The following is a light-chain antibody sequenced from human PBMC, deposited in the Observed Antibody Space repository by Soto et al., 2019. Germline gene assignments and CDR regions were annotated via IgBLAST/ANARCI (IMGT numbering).Light chain of an antibody. Sequence: QTVVTQEPSFSVSPGGTVTLTCGLNSGSVSTSYYPSLYQQTPGQAPRTLIYSTNTRSSGVPDRFSGSILGNKAALTITGAQPDDESDYYCVLYMGGGISVFGGGTKVTVL. V-gene: IGLV8-61*01. J-gene: IGLJ2*01. CDR2: STN. CDR3: VLYMGGGISV. CDR1: SGSVSTSYY.